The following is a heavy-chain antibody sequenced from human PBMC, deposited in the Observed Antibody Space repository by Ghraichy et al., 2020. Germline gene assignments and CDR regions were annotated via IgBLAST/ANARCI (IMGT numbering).Heavy chain of an antibody. D-gene: IGHD5-24*01. CDR1: GFTFSSYA. CDR2: ISGSGGST. J-gene: IGHJ3*02. CDR3: AKDRRRDGYNVGSAFDI. Sequence: GSLRLSCAASGFTFSSYAMSWVRQAPGKGLEWVSAISGSGGSTYYADSVKGRFTISRDNSKNTLYLQMNSLRAEDTAVYYCAKDRRRDGYNVGSAFDIWGQGTMVTVSS. V-gene: IGHV3-23*01.